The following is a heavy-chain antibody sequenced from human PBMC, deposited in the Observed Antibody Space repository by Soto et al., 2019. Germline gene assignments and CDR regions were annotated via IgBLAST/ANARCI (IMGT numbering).Heavy chain of an antibody. J-gene: IGHJ3*02. Sequence: SETLSLTCTVSGGSISSSSYYWGWIRQPPGKGLEWIGSTYYSGSTYYNPSLKSRVTISVDTSKNQFSLKLSSVTAADTAVYYCARQLLGNAFDIWGQGTMVTVSS. V-gene: IGHV4-39*01. D-gene: IGHD7-27*01. CDR1: GGSISSSSYY. CDR2: TYYSGST. CDR3: ARQLLGNAFDI.